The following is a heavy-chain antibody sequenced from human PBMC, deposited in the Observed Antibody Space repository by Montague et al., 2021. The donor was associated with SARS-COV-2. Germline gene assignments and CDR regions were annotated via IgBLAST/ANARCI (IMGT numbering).Heavy chain of an antibody. Sequence: SETLSLTCTVSGGSISSYYWGWIRQPPGKGLEWIGSIYYSGSTYYNPSLKSRVTISVDTSKNQFSLKLSSVTAADTAVYYCARDKAEYIVVVPAVPLAYGMDVWGQGTTVTVSS. D-gene: IGHD2-2*01. CDR1: GGSISSYY. J-gene: IGHJ6*02. CDR3: ARDKAEYIVVVPAVPLAYGMDV. V-gene: IGHV4-39*07. CDR2: IYYSGST.